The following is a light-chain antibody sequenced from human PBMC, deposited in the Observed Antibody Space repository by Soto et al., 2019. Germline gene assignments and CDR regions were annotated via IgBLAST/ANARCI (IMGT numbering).Light chain of an antibody. CDR3: SSYTGGNPSYV. Sequence: QSALTQPPSASGSPGQSVTISCTGTSSDVGDNYVSWYQQHLGKAPKLMIYEVTIRPSGVSDRFSGSKSGNTASLTVSGLQAEDEADYYCSSYTGGNPSYVFGTGTKLTVL. CDR2: EVT. J-gene: IGLJ1*01. CDR1: SSDVGDNY. V-gene: IGLV2-8*01.